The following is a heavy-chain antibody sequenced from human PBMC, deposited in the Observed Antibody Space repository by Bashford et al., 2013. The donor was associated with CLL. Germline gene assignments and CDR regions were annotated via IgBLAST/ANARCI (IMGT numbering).Heavy chain of an antibody. V-gene: IGHV1-46*01. Sequence: ASVKVSCKASGYTFTSYHIHWVRQAPGQGLEWMGLINPSGGRTSYAQKFQDRITMTRDTSTSTVYMDLSGLRSEDTAVYYCARIFGSSPNGDYWGQGTLVTVSS. CDR1: GYTFTSYH. CDR3: ARIFGSSPNGDY. J-gene: IGHJ4*02. CDR2: INPSGGRT. D-gene: IGHD2-2*01.